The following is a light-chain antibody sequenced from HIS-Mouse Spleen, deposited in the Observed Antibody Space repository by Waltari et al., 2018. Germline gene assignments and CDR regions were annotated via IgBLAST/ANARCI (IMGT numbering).Light chain of an antibody. CDR2: WAS. J-gene: IGKJ2*01. V-gene: IGKV4-1*01. CDR1: QSVLYSPNNKNY. CDR3: QQYYSTPYT. Sequence: DIVMTQSPDSLAVSLGERATINCKSSQSVLYSPNNKNYLAWYQRKPGQPPKLLIYWASTRESGVPDRFSCSGSGTDFTLTISSLQAEDVAVYYCQQYYSTPYTFGQGTKLEIK.